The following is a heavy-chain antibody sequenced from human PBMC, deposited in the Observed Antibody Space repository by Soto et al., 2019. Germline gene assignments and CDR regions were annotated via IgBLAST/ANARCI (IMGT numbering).Heavy chain of an antibody. CDR3: ARRGAYCSGGTCYHFDY. D-gene: IGHD2-15*01. CDR2: ISTYNGNT. CDR1: GYTFTTYG. J-gene: IGHJ4*02. V-gene: IGHV1-18*04. Sequence: QVHLVQSGAEVKKPGASVKVSCKASGYTFTTYGITWVRQAPGQGLEWMGWISTYNGNTNYEQKLHGRVTMTTDTLTSTAYMELRSLRSDDTAVYYCARRGAYCSGGTCYHFDYWGQGTLVTVSS.